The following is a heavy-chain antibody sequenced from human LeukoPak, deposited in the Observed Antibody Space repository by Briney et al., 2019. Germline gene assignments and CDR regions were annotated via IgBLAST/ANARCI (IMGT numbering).Heavy chain of an antibody. CDR1: GFTFSSHG. D-gene: IGHD3-22*01. CDR3: ARDSSGCYTFDY. CDR2: ISYDGSAK. J-gene: IGHJ4*02. Sequence: GGSLRLSCAASGFTFSSHGMHWVRQAPGKGLEWVAVISYDGSAKYCADSVKGRFTISRDNSKNMVYLEMDSLRAEDTAVYYCARDSSGCYTFDYWGQGTLVTVSS. V-gene: IGHV3-30*03.